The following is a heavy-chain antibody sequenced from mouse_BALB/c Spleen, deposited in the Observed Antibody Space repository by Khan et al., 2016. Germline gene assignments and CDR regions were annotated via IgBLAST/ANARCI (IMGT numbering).Heavy chain of an antibody. Sequence: QVRLQQSGAELMKPGASVKISCKATGYKFSSYWIEWVKQRPGHGLEWIGEILPGSGSTNYNEKFKGKATFTAATSSNKAYMQLSSLTSEDSAVSYGESHYYGSSSFAYWGQGTLVTVSA. D-gene: IGHD1-1*01. J-gene: IGHJ3*01. CDR1: GYKFSSYW. CDR3: ESHYYGSSSFAY. CDR2: ILPGSGST. V-gene: IGHV1-9*01.